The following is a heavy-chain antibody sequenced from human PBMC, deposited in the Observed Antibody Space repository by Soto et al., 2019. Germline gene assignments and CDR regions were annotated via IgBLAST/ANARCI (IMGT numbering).Heavy chain of an antibody. D-gene: IGHD1-1*01. J-gene: IGHJ4*02. CDR2: IIPMYGTT. Sequence: QVQLVQSGAEWKKLGSSLKVSCKAFGGTFRSYVTSWVRQAPGQGLEWLGGIIPMYGTTYYAQTFQGRVTISADESTSTAFMELSSLRSEDTAVYYCARIGTLDWIDDYWGQGTLVTVSS. CDR1: GGTFRSYV. CDR3: ARIGTLDWIDDY. V-gene: IGHV1-69*12.